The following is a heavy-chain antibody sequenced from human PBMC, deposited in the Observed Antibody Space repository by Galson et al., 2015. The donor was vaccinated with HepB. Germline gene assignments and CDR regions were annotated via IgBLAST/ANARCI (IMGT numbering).Heavy chain of an antibody. Sequence: SLRLSCAASGFTFSGSAMHWVRQASGKGQEWVGRIRSKANSYATAYAASVKGRFTISRADSKNTAYLQMKSLKTEDTAVYYCTRHAGYCSGGSCYSKDYWGQGTLVTVSS. V-gene: IGHV3-73*01. CDR1: GFTFSGSA. D-gene: IGHD2-15*01. J-gene: IGHJ4*02. CDR2: IRSKANSYAT. CDR3: TRHAGYCSGGSCYSKDY.